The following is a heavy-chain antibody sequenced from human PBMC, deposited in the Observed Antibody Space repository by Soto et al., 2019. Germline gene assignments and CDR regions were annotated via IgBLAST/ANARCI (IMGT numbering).Heavy chain of an antibody. CDR3: AKDISSYDFWSGYIFDY. V-gene: IGHV3-9*01. Sequence: GGSLRLSCAASGFTFDDYAMHWVRQAPGKGLEWVSGISWNSGSIGYADSVKGRFTISRDNAKNSLYLQMNSLRAEDTALYYCAKDISSYDFWSGYIFDYWGQGTLVTVSS. J-gene: IGHJ4*02. CDR1: GFTFDDYA. CDR2: ISWNSGSI. D-gene: IGHD3-3*01.